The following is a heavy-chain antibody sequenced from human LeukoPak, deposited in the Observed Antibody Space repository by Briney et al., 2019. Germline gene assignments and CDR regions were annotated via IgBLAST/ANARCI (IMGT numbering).Heavy chain of an antibody. J-gene: IGHJ4*02. V-gene: IGHV3-33*01. CDR2: IWYDGSNK. CDR1: GFTFSNYG. Sequence: GRSLRLSCAASGFTFSNYGMHWIRQAPGKGLEWVALIWYDGSNKYYADSVKGRLTISRDNSKNTLYLQMNSLRAEDTAVYYCAREGPRGNSQFDYWGQGTLVTVSS. D-gene: IGHD2/OR15-2a*01. CDR3: AREGPRGNSQFDY.